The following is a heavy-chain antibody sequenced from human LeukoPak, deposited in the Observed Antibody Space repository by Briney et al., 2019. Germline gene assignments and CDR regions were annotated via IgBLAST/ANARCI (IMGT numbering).Heavy chain of an antibody. CDR1: GYTFTSYG. CDR3: ARDSALYYGGRYGMDV. J-gene: IGHJ6*02. CDR2: ISAYNGNT. Sequence: GASVKVSCKASGYTFTSYGISWVRQAPGQGLEWMGWISAYNGNTNYAQKLQGRVTMTTDTSTSTAYMELRSLRSDDTAVYYCARDSALYYGGRYGMDVWGQGTTVTVSS. D-gene: IGHD4-23*01. V-gene: IGHV1-18*01.